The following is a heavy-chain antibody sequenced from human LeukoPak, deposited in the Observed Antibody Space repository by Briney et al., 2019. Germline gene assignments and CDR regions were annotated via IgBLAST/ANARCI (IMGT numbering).Heavy chain of an antibody. CDR1: GYSISSDNY. Sequence: PSETLSLTCTVSGYSISSDNYWGWIRQPPGKGLEWIGNIYNSGTTYYNPSLKSRVTISVDTSKNQFSLKLTSVTAADTAVYYCARHRVGHCTSVTCPTFEYWGQGTLVTVSS. V-gene: IGHV4-38-2*02. D-gene: IGHD2-8*02. CDR3: ARHRVGHCTSVTCPTFEY. CDR2: IYNSGTT. J-gene: IGHJ4*02.